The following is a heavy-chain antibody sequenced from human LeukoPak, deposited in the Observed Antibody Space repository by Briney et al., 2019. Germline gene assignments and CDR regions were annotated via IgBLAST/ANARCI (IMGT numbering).Heavy chain of an antibody. J-gene: IGHJ5*02. V-gene: IGHV3-48*03. Sequence: GGALRLSCGASGFTFSSYEMKWVRQAPGKGLEWVSYISSSGSTIYYADSVKGRFTISRDNAKNSLFLQMNSLRAGDTAVYYCARAEDSSGYYVPNWFDPWGQGTLVTVSS. D-gene: IGHD3-22*01. CDR3: ARAEDSSGYYVPNWFDP. CDR2: ISSSGSTI. CDR1: GFTFSSYE.